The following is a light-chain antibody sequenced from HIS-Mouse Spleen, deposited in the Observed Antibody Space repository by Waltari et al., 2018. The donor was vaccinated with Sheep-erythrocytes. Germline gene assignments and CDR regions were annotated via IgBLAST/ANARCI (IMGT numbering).Light chain of an antibody. J-gene: IGLJ1*01. CDR2: DVS. CDR3: CSYAGSYNHV. V-gene: IGLV2-11*01. Sequence: QSALTQPRSVSGSPGQSVTISCTGISSDFGGYNYVSWYQQHPGKAPKLMIYDVSKRPSGVPDRFSGSKSGNTASLTISGLQAEDEADYYCCSYAGSYNHVFATGTKVTVL. CDR1: SSDFGGYNY.